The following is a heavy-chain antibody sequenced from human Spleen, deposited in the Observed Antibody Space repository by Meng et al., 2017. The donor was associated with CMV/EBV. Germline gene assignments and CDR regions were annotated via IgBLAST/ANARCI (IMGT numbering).Heavy chain of an antibody. CDR1: GYTFTGYY. CDR2: IIPIFGTA. V-gene: IGHV1-69*05. Sequence: SVKVSCKASGYTFTGYYIHWVRQAPGQGLEWMGGIIPIFGTANYAQRFQGRVTITTDESTSTAYMELSSLRSEDTAVYYCARGTDCSTTICSPYYYYGVDVWGQGTTVTVSS. J-gene: IGHJ6*02. D-gene: IGHD2-2*01. CDR3: ARGTDCSTTICSPYYYYGVDV.